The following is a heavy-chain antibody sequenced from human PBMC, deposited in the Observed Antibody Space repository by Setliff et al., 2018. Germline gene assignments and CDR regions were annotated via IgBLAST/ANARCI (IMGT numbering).Heavy chain of an antibody. Sequence: SVKVSCKASGDTFNTYTLSWVRQAPGQGLEWMGGIIPLLETVKYAQKFQGRLTITADKSTSTAFMELRSLRSDDTARYYCAKEPAISLTEAVRRTYYDYALDVWGQGTTVTVSS. CDR3: AKEPAISLTEAVRRTYYDYALDV. V-gene: IGHV1-69*06. D-gene: IGHD6-6*01. CDR1: GDTFNTYT. J-gene: IGHJ6*02. CDR2: IIPLLETV.